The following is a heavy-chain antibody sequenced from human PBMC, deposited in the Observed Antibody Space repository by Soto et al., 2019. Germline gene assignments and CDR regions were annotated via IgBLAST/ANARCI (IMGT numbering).Heavy chain of an antibody. Sequence: GGSLRLSCAASGFTFSSYAMSWVRQAPVTGLEWVSAISGSGGSTYYADSEKGRFTISRDTSKNTLYLQMNSLRAEDTAVYYCAKSNWYSGSYYQHWGRGTLVTVSS. V-gene: IGHV3-23*01. J-gene: IGHJ1*01. D-gene: IGHD1-26*01. CDR3: AKSNWYSGSYYQH. CDR1: GFTFSSYA. CDR2: ISGSGGST.